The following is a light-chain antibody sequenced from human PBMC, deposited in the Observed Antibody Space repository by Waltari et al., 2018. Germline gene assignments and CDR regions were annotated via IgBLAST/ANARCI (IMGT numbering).Light chain of an antibody. CDR3: QQRTNWPS. V-gene: IGKV3-11*01. Sequence: IVLTQSPATLSLSPGERATPPCRASQGISSFLAWYQQKPGQAPRLLVYDASNRATGIPARFSGSGSGADFTLTISSLEPEDFAVYYCQQRTNWPSFGGGTRVELK. CDR1: QGISSF. J-gene: IGKJ4*01. CDR2: DAS.